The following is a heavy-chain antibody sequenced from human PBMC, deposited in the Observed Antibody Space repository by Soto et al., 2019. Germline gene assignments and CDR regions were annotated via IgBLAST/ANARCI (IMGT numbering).Heavy chain of an antibody. CDR2: IWYDGNNK. Sequence: LSLSCAASGFTFTNYGMHWVRQAPGKGLEWVAVIWYDGNNKYYADSVKGRFAISKDNSQNTLYLQMNNLRPEDTAVYYCTRDPYGGSRYYFDSWGQGTLVTVSS. J-gene: IGHJ4*02. CDR3: TRDPYGGSRYYFDS. CDR1: GFTFTNYG. D-gene: IGHD1-26*01. V-gene: IGHV3-33*01.